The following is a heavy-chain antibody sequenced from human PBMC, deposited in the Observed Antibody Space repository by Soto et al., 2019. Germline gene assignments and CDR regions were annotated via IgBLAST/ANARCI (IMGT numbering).Heavy chain of an antibody. V-gene: IGHV1-69*13. CDR3: ARDSGAAESNQAYYYYGMDV. Sequence: SVKVSCKASGGTFSSYAISWVRQAPGQGLEWMGGIIPIFGTANYAQKFQGRVTITADESTGTAYMGLSSLRSEDTAVYYCARDSGAAESNQAYYYYGMDVWGQGTTVTVSS. J-gene: IGHJ6*02. D-gene: IGHD6-13*01. CDR2: IIPIFGTA. CDR1: GGTFSSYA.